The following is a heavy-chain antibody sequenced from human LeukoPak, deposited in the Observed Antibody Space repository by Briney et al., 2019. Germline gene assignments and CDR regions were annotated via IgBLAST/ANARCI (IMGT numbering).Heavy chain of an antibody. J-gene: IGHJ6*02. D-gene: IGHD1-1*01. CDR2: ISGSGGST. Sequence: GGSLRLSCAASGFTFSSYAMSWVRQAPGKGLEWVSAISGSGGSTYYADSVEGRFTISRDNSKNTLYLQMNSLRAEDTAVYCCAKDDDYYYYYGMDVWGQGTTVTVSS. CDR3: AKDDDYYYYYGMDV. CDR1: GFTFSSYA. V-gene: IGHV3-23*01.